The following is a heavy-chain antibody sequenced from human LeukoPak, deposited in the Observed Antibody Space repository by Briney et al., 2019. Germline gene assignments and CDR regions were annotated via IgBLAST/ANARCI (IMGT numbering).Heavy chain of an antibody. Sequence: ASVKVSCKASGYTFTSYGISWVRQAPGQGLEWMGWISAYNGNTNYAQKLQGRVTMTTDTSTSTDYVELRSLRSDDTAVYYCAREAHFCSGGSCSNYWGQGTLVTVSS. CDR1: GYTFTSYG. V-gene: IGHV1-18*01. D-gene: IGHD2-15*01. CDR2: ISAYNGNT. J-gene: IGHJ4*02. CDR3: AREAHFCSGGSCSNY.